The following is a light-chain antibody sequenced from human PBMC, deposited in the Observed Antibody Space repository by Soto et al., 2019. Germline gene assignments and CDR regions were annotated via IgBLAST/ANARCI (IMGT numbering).Light chain of an antibody. CDR1: QSIGSS. CDR2: GAS. J-gene: IGKJ5*01. CDR3: QHYTNWPPIT. Sequence: VMTHSPVTLSVSPGERVSLSCRASQSIGSSLAWYQQKRGQAPRLLIYGASTRATGIPGRFSGRGSGTEFTLTISGLQSEDFAVYYCQHYTNWPPITFGQGTRLEIK. V-gene: IGKV3-15*01.